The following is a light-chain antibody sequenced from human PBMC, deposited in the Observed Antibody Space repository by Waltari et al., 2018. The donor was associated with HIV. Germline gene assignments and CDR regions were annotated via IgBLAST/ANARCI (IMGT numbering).Light chain of an antibody. V-gene: IGKV1-39*01. CDR3: QQTFSPPRT. CDR2: SAS. J-gene: IGKJ3*01. Sequence: DINVTQSPSSLSASVGDRVTITCRTSQNIINYLSWYHQSPGKAPTLLIFSASTVQDGVSSRFSGSGSCTDFALSIAGLQREDFGTYYCQQTFSPPRTFGPGT. CDR1: QNIINY.